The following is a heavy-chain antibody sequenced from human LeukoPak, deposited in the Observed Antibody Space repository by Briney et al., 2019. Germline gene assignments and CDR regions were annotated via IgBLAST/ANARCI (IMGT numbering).Heavy chain of an antibody. J-gene: IGHJ4*02. CDR2: ISGSGGST. Sequence: GGSLRLSCAASGFTFSSHSMNWVRQAPGKGLEWVSSISGSGGSTNYADSVKGRFTISRDNSKNTLYLQMNSLRAEDTAVCYCAKDRPKLVGATRTYYFDYWGQGTLVTVSS. CDR3: AKDRPKLVGATRTYYFDY. V-gene: IGHV3-23*01. D-gene: IGHD1-26*01. CDR1: GFTFSSHS.